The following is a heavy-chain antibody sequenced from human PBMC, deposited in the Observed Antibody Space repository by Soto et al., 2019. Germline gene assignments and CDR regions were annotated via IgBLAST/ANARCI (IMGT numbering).Heavy chain of an antibody. CDR1: GGSISSYY. J-gene: IGHJ3*02. CDR2: IFSRFFTGSDNT. CDR3: AKGNSWSPALVLDI. Sequence: ETLSLTCTVSGGSISSYYWSWIRQPPGKGLEWVSTIFSRFFTGSDNTAYADSVTGRFTISRDNSQNMLFLQMNSLRAEDTAVYYCAKGNSWSPALVLDIWGQGTMVTVSS. D-gene: IGHD1-7*01. V-gene: IGHV3-23*01.